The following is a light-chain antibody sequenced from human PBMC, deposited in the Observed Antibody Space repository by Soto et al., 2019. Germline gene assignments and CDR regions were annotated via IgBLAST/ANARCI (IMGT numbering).Light chain of an antibody. CDR2: DAS. CDR3: QQYGGSPRT. J-gene: IGKJ1*01. CDR1: QSISSFY. V-gene: IGKV3-20*01. Sequence: EIVLTQSPGTLSLTRGGRATLSCRASQSISSFYLAWYQQTPGQAPRLLIYDASSRAAGIPDRFSGGGSGTDFTLTISRLEPEDFGVYYCQQYGGSPRTFGQGTRWIS.